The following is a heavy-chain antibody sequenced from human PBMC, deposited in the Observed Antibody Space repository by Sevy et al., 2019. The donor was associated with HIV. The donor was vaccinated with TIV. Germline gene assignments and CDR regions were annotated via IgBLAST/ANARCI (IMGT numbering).Heavy chain of an antibody. D-gene: IGHD2-2*01. CDR1: GDSVSRNTAA. CDR2: TYYRSKWFN. CDR3: ARDLGSVGSNWDSVAPADYGMDV. Sequence: SQTLSLTCAISGDSVSRNTAAWNWIRQSPSRGLEWLGRTYYRSKWFNDYALSVISRITINADTSKNHFSLQLNSVTPEDTAVYYCARDLGSVGSNWDSVAPADYGMDVWGQGTTVTVSS. J-gene: IGHJ6*02. V-gene: IGHV6-1*01.